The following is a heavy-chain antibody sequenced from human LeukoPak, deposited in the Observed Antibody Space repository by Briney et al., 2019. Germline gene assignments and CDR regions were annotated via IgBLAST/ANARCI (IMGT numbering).Heavy chain of an antibody. CDR3: AKDGYCSSTSCYSPLYYYYYMDV. CDR1: GFTFDDYT. J-gene: IGHJ6*03. CDR2: ISWDGGST. V-gene: IGHV3-43*01. Sequence: PGGSLRLSCAASGFTFDDYTMHWVRHAPGKGLEWVSLISWDGGSTYYADSVKGRFTISRDNSKNSLYLQMNSLRTEDTALYYCAKDGYCSSTSCYSPLYYYYYMDVWGKGTTVTISS. D-gene: IGHD2-2*01.